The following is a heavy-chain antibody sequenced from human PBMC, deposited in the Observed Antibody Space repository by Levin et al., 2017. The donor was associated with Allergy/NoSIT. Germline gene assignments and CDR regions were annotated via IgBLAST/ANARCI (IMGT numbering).Heavy chain of an antibody. CDR2: IYPGDSDT. CDR1: GYSFPSYW. J-gene: IGHJ4*02. CDR3: AIRGAAGDSFGYYFDY. V-gene: IGHV5-51*01. D-gene: IGHD2-21*02. Sequence: PGESLKISCKGSGYSFPSYWIGWVRQMPGKGLEWMGIIYPGDSDTRYTPSFQGQVTISVDKSISTAYLQWSSLKASDTAMYYCAIRGAAGDSFGYYFDYWGRGTLVTVSS.